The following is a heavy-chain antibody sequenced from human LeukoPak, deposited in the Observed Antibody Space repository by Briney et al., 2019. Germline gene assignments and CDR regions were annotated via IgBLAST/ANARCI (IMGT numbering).Heavy chain of an antibody. D-gene: IGHD6-19*01. J-gene: IGHJ4*02. CDR2: IYYSGST. Sequence: SETLSLTCTVSGGSVSSGSYYWSWIRQPPGKGLEWIGHIYYSGSTNCNPSLKSRVTISVDTSKNQFSLKLSSVTAADTAVYYCARDQASGSSGWYPTFDYWGQGTLVTVSS. CDR1: GGSVSSGSYY. V-gene: IGHV4-61*01. CDR3: ARDQASGSSGWYPTFDY.